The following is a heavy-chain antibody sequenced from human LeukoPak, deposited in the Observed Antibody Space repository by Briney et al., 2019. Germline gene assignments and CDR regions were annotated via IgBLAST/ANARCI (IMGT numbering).Heavy chain of an antibody. Sequence: GGSLRLSCVGSGSTFNSYSMNRVRQAPGKGLEWVSSITSSSSYMFYADSVKGRFTISRDNAKNSLFLQMNSLRAEDTAVYYCARGRDKGYYYDSSGYYYAWFDPWGQGTLVTVSS. CDR1: GSTFNSYS. J-gene: IGHJ5*02. D-gene: IGHD3-22*01. V-gene: IGHV3-21*01. CDR3: ARGRDKGYYYDSSGYYYAWFDP. CDR2: ITSSSSYM.